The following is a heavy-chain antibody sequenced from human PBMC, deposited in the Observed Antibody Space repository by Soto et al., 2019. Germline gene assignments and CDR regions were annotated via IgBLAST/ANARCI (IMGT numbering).Heavy chain of an antibody. CDR1: DGSISSYY. Sequence: SETLSLTCTVSDGSISSYYWSWIRQPPGKGLEWIGYIYYSGSTNYNPSLKSRVTISVDTSKNQFSLKLSSVTAADTAVYYCAISSGWYTHFDYWGQGTLVTVSS. J-gene: IGHJ4*02. D-gene: IGHD6-19*01. V-gene: IGHV4-59*01. CDR2: IYYSGST. CDR3: AISSGWYTHFDY.